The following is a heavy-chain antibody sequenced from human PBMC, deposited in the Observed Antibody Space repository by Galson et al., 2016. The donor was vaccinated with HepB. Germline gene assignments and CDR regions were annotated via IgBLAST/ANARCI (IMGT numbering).Heavy chain of an antibody. V-gene: IGHV3-7*01. CDR2: IKQDGSEK. CDR3: ARNPYVDTAMVAEGGGDYFDY. D-gene: IGHD5-18*01. J-gene: IGHJ4*02. CDR1: GFTFSRYW. Sequence: SLRLSCAASGFTFSRYWMSWVPPAPGKGLEWVANIKQDGSEKYYVDSVKGRFTTPRDTAKNSLYMQMNSLSAEDTAVYYGARNPYVDTAMVAEGGGDYFDYWGQGTLVTVSS.